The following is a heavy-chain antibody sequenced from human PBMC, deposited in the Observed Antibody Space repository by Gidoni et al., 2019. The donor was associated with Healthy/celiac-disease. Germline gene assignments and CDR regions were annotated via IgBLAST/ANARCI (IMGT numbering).Heavy chain of an antibody. CDR3: ARGGDDYVWGSYRSFHFDY. D-gene: IGHD3-16*02. Sequence: EVQLVESGGGLVQPGGSLRLSCAASGFTVSRNYMSWVRRAPGKGLEWVSVIYSGGSTYYADSVKSRFTISRDNSKNTLYLQMNSLRAEDTAVYYCARGGDDYVWGSYRSFHFDYWGQGTLVTVSS. CDR1: GFTVSRNY. J-gene: IGHJ4*02. CDR2: IYSGGST. V-gene: IGHV3-66*01.